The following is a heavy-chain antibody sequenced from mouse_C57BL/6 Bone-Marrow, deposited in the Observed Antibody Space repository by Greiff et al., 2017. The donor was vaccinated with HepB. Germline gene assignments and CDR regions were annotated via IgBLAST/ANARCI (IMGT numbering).Heavy chain of an antibody. CDR2: ITHSGET. CDR1: GFPITSGYY. D-gene: IGHD2-5*01. Sequence: VQLQESGPGLVKPSQSLFLTCSITGFPITSGYYWIWIRQSPGKPLEWMGYITHSGETFYNPSLQSPISITRETSKNQFFLQLNSVTTEDTAMYYCAGALYSNYAMDYWGQGTSVTVSS. CDR3: AGALYSNYAMDY. J-gene: IGHJ4*01. V-gene: IGHV12-3*01.